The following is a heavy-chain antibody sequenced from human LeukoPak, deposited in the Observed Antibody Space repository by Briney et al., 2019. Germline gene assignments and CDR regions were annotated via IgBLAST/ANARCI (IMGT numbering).Heavy chain of an antibody. Sequence: ASVEVSCKASGGTFSSYAISWVRQAPGQGLEWMGGIIPIFGTANYAQKFQGRVTITTDESTSTAYMELSSLRSEDTAVYYCAVEWELLEFDYWGQGTLVTVSS. CDR2: IIPIFGTA. CDR1: GGTFSSYA. V-gene: IGHV1-69*05. CDR3: AVEWELLEFDY. J-gene: IGHJ4*02. D-gene: IGHD1-26*01.